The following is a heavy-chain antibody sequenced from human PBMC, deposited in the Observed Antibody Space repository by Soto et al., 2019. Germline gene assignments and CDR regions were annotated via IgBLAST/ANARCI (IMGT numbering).Heavy chain of an antibody. Sequence: QVQLVQSGAELKKPGSLVNVSCAASGGTFKTYTINCVRQAPGQGLEWIGQIIPMYDSANYAQRFQGRVTISADKSTNIAYMELSGLRSEDTALYYCATWRTYSGSYCFDYWGQGTLVSVSS. D-gene: IGHD1-26*01. J-gene: IGHJ4*02. V-gene: IGHV1-69*06. CDR3: ATWRTYSGSYCFDY. CDR1: GGTFKTYT. CDR2: IIPMYDSA.